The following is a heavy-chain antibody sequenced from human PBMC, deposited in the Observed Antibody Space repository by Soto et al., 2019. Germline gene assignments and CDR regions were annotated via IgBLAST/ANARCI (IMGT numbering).Heavy chain of an antibody. Sequence: GGSLRLSYAASGFTFSSYAMHWVRQAPGQGQEWVAIIWYDGSNQFYADSVKGRFTISRDNSKNSLHLQMNNLRAEDTAVYYCARDLADYWGQGTLVTVSS. CDR2: IWYDGSNQ. CDR3: ARDLADY. V-gene: IGHV3-33*08. CDR1: GFTFSSYA. J-gene: IGHJ4*02.